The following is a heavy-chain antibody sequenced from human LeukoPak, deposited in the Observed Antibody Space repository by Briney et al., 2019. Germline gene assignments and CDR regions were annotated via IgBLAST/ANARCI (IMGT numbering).Heavy chain of an antibody. Sequence: PGGSLRLSCAVSGFTFWSHWMSWVRQAPGKGLEWVANINQDGSEKYYVDSVKGRLTISRDNAKNSLYLQMNSLRAEDTAVYYCAREEEKYDSSGYFAYWGQGALVTVSS. J-gene: IGHJ4*02. CDR2: INQDGSEK. D-gene: IGHD3-22*01. CDR3: AREEEKYDSSGYFAY. V-gene: IGHV3-7*01. CDR1: GFTFWSHW.